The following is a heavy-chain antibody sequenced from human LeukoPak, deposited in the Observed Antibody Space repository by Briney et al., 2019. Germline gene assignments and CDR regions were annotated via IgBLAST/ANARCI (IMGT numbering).Heavy chain of an antibody. V-gene: IGHV4-34*01. J-gene: IGHJ5*02. D-gene: IGHD6-13*01. CDR3: ARRRRSWYRDVVLGWFDP. Sequence: PSETLSLTCAVYGGSFSGYYWSWIRQPPGKGLEWIGEINHSGSTNYNPSLKSRVTISVDTSKNQFSLKLSSVTAADTAVYYCARRRRSWYRDVVLGWFDPWGQGTLVTVSS. CDR2: INHSGST. CDR1: GGSFSGYY.